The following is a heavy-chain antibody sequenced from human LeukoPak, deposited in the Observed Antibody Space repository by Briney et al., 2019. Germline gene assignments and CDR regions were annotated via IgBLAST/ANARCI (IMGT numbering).Heavy chain of an antibody. CDR3: ARAGRWLQSNPFFDY. CDR1: GGSFSGYY. V-gene: IGHV4-34*01. Sequence: PSETLSLTCAVYGGSFSGYYWSWIRQPPGKGLEWIGSIYYSGSTYYNPSLKSRVTISVDTSKNQFSLKLSSVTAADTAVYYCARAGRWLQSNPFFDYWGQGTLVTVSS. J-gene: IGHJ4*02. D-gene: IGHD5-24*01. CDR2: IYYSGST.